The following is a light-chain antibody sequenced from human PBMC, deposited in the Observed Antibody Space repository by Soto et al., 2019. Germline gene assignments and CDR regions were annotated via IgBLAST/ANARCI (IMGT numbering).Light chain of an antibody. V-gene: IGLV1-44*01. Sequence: QSVLTQPPSASGTPGQRVSISCSAGSSNIGTNTVNWYQHLPGTAPKLLIFSNDERPSGVPDRFSGSKSGTSASLAISGLQSDDEADYYCATWDDSLNGVVFGGGTKVTVL. CDR1: SSNIGTNT. CDR3: ATWDDSLNGVV. CDR2: SND. J-gene: IGLJ2*01.